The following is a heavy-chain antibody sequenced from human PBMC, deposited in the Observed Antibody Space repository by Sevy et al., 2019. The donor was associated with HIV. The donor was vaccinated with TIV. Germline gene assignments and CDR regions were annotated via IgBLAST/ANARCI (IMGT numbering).Heavy chain of an antibody. V-gene: IGHV3-23*01. J-gene: IGHJ4*02. Sequence: GGSLRLSCATSGFTFNSYVISWVRQAPGKGLEWVSAISASGGYTYYADSVKGRFTISRDNSKNTLDLQMNSLRAEDTAVYYCAKMSGSYLGLDYWGQGTLVTVSS. CDR3: AKMSGSYLGLDY. CDR1: GFTFNSYV. D-gene: IGHD1-26*01. CDR2: ISASGGYT.